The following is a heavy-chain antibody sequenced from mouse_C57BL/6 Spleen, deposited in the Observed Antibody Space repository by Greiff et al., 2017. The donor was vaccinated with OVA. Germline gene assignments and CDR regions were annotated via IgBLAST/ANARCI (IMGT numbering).Heavy chain of an antibody. CDR2: IDPSDSYT. CDR1: GYTFTSYW. Sequence: QVQLQQPGAELVMPGASVKLSCKASGYTFTSYWMHWVKQRPGQGLEWIGEIDPSDSYTNYNQKFKGKSTLTVDKSSSTAYMQLSSLTSEDSAVYYCARGPSLITTVPLFDYWGQGTTLTVSS. D-gene: IGHD1-1*01. V-gene: IGHV1-69*01. J-gene: IGHJ2*01. CDR3: ARGPSLITTVPLFDY.